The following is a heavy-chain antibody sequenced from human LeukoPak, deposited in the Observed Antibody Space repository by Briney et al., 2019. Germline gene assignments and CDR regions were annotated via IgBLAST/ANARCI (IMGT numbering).Heavy chain of an antibody. D-gene: IGHD3-10*01. CDR1: GYTFTSYA. Sequence: GASVKVSCKASGYTFTSYAMHWVRQAPGQRLEWMGWINTGNGNTKYSQKFQDRVTITRDTSANTAYMELSSLRSEDTAVYYCAKDREYYGSGTSWFDPWGQGTQVTVSS. CDR3: AKDREYYGSGTSWFDP. CDR2: INTGNGNT. V-gene: IGHV1-3*04. J-gene: IGHJ5*02.